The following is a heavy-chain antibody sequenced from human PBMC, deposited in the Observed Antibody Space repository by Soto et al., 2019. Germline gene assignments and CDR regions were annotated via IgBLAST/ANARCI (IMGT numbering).Heavy chain of an antibody. CDR1: GGSISSYY. CDR3: ARTHGGNSPDY. V-gene: IGHV4-59*01. Sequence: SETLSLTCTVSGGSISSYYWSWIRQPPGKGLEWIGYIYYSGSTNYNPSLKSRVTISVDTSKNQFSLKLSSVTAADTAVYYCARTHGGNSPDYWGQGTLVTVSS. J-gene: IGHJ4*02. CDR2: IYYSGST. D-gene: IGHD2-21*02.